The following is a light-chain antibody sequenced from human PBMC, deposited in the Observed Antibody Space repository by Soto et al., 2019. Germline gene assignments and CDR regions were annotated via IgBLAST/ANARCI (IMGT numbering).Light chain of an antibody. CDR1: SSDVGSYDF. V-gene: IGLV2-14*01. J-gene: IGLJ1*01. Sequence: QSVLTQPASVSGSPGQSITMSCTGTSSDVGSYDFVSWYQQHPGKAPKLLIYEVSNRPPGVSARFSGSKSDNTASVTIFGLQAADEADYFCSSYSSSTVRYVFGSGTKLTVL. CDR3: SSYSSSTVRYV. CDR2: EVS.